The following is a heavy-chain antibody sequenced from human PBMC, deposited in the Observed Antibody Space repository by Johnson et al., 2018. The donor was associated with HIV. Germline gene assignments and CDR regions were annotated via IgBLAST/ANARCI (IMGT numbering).Heavy chain of an antibody. CDR1: GFAFSSYA. J-gene: IGHJ3*02. CDR3: AKDAAGELLRPDAFDI. Sequence: QMQLVESGGGVVQPGTSLRLSCTASGFAFSSYALHWVRQAPGKGLEWVAVISYDGSNKYYADSVKGRFTISRDNSKNTLYLQMNSLRAEDTAVYYCAKDAAGELLRPDAFDIWGQGTMVTVSS. CDR2: ISYDGSNK. D-gene: IGHD1-26*01. V-gene: IGHV3-30*04.